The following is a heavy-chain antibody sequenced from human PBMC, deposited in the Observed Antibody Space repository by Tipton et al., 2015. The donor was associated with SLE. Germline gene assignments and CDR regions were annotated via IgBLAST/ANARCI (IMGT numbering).Heavy chain of an antibody. CDR1: GYTLTNYG. J-gene: IGHJ4*02. CDR2: IGADNGNT. D-gene: IGHD5-12*01. V-gene: IGHV1-18*01. Sequence: QVQLVQSGAEVKKPGASVKGSCKASGYTLTNYGFNWVRQAPGQGLEWMGWIGADNGNTNYALKFQGRVTMTRDKTTSTAYMELRSLRSDDPAIYYCARDESGFKDFFDYWGQGTLVTVSS. CDR3: ARDESGFKDFFDY.